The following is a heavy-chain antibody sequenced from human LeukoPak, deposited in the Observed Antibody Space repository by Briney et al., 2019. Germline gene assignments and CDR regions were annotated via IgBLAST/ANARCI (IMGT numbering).Heavy chain of an antibody. CDR3: ARHGGYCSSTSCYGHWFDP. Sequence: PSETLSLTCTVSGGSISSYYWSWIRQPPGKGLEWIGYIYYSGSTNYNPSLKSRVTISVDTSKNQFSLKLSSVTAADTAVYYCARHGGYCSSTSCYGHWFDPWGQGTLVTVSS. V-gene: IGHV4-59*08. J-gene: IGHJ5*02. CDR1: GGSISSYY. D-gene: IGHD2-2*03. CDR2: IYYSGST.